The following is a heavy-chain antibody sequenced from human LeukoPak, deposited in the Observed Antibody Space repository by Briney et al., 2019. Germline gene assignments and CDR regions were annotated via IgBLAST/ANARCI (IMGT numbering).Heavy chain of an antibody. CDR1: GGSFSGYY. D-gene: IGHD6-13*01. V-gene: IGHV4-34*01. Sequence: SETLSLTCAVYGGSFSGYYWSWIRQPPGKGLEWIGEINHSGSTNYNPSLKSRVTISVDTSKNQFSLKLSSVTAADTAVYYCARDSSSWYGFYWGQGTLVTVSP. J-gene: IGHJ4*02. CDR3: ARDSSSWYGFY. CDR2: INHSGST.